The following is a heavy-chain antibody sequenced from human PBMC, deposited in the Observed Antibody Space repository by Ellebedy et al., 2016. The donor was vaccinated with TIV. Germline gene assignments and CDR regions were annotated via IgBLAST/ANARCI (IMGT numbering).Heavy chain of an antibody. Sequence: PGGSLRLSCVASGFTFSSYAMCWVRQAPGKGLEWVSSITSGSTVTFYAASVKGRFTISRDDAKDSVYLQMNSLRDDDTAVYYCARDPGNYDMDVWGQGTTVTVSS. V-gene: IGHV3-21*06. CDR3: ARDPGNYDMDV. D-gene: IGHD3-10*01. J-gene: IGHJ6*02. CDR2: ITSGSTVT. CDR1: GFTFSSYA.